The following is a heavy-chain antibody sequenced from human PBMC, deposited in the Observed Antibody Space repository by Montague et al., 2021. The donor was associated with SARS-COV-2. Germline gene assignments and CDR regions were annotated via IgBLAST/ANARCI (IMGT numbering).Heavy chain of an antibody. CDR3: ARAVVGAKTATIES. V-gene: IGHV4-59*01. J-gene: IGHJ4*02. D-gene: IGHD2-15*01. CDR1: GGSINNYF. Sequence: SETLSLTCSVSGGSINNYFWGWIRQSPGKGLEWVGYMHSTGSTAXNPSLKSRVIISVDTSKTQISLKLSSASAADTALYYCARAVVGAKTATIESWGQGTLVTVSS. CDR2: MHSTGST.